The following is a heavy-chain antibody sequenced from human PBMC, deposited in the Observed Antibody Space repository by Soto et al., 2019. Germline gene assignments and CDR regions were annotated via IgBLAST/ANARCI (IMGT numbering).Heavy chain of an antibody. CDR1: GGSISSYY. CDR2: IYYSGST. Sequence: PSETLSLTCTVSGGSISSYYWSWIRQPPGKGLEWIEYIYYSGSTNYNPSLKSRVTISVDTSKNQFSLKLSSVTAADTAVYYCAREGRIAAAGLALDAFDIWGQGTMVTVSS. J-gene: IGHJ3*02. V-gene: IGHV4-59*01. CDR3: AREGRIAAAGLALDAFDI. D-gene: IGHD6-13*01.